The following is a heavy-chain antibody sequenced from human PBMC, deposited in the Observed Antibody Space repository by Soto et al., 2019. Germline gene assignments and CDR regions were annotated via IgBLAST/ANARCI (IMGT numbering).Heavy chain of an antibody. Sequence: QVQLVQSGAEVKKPGSSMKVSCKASGGTFSSYTISWVRQAPGQGLEWMGRIIPILGIANYAQKLQGRVTITADKSTSRAYIEMSSLRSEDTAVYYCARDTEDMYYYDSSGYYLTAMGYWGQGTLVTVSS. CDR2: IIPILGIA. D-gene: IGHD3-22*01. CDR1: GGTFSSYT. CDR3: ARDTEDMYYYDSSGYYLTAMGY. V-gene: IGHV1-69*08. J-gene: IGHJ4*02.